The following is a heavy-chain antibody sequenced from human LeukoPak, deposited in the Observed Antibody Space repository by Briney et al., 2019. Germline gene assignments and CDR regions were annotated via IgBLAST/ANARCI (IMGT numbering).Heavy chain of an antibody. Sequence: GGSLRLSCAASGFTFDDYAMHWVRQAPGKGLEWVSGISWNSGSIVYADSVKGRFTISRDKAKNSLYLQMNSLRAEDTAVYYCASGRGVTTRYDMDVWGQGTTVTVSS. CDR3: ASGRGVTTRYDMDV. CDR2: ISWNSGSI. V-gene: IGHV3-9*01. D-gene: IGHD3-10*01. CDR1: GFTFDDYA. J-gene: IGHJ6*02.